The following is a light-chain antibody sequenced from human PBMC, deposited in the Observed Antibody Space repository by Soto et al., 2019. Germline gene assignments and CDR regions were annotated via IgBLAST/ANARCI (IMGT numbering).Light chain of an antibody. CDR3: HPRSKGIT. CDR2: DAS. J-gene: IGKJ5*01. Sequence: EMELTQSPATLSFSPGEIATLSCRSRQSVSTYLAWYQQKPGQAPRLLIYDASNRATGIPARFSGSGSGTDFTLTISSLEPEDVAVYYCHPRSKGITFGQGTRLEIK. V-gene: IGKV3-11*01. CDR1: QSVSTY.